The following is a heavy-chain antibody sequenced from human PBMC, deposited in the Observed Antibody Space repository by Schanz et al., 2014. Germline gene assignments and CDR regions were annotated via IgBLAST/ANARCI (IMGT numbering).Heavy chain of an antibody. CDR2: VYPADSDA. Sequence: EVQLVQSGAEVKEPGDSLTISCKGSASSFNTYWVAWVRQLPGKGLEWMGIVYPADSDAKYSPSFQGQISISADKSISTAYLKWNSLKASDTAMYYCARHRLGSNSPFEYWGQGTLVTVSS. D-gene: IGHD6-13*01. J-gene: IGHJ4*02. CDR1: ASSFNTYW. CDR3: ARHRLGSNSPFEY. V-gene: IGHV5-51*01.